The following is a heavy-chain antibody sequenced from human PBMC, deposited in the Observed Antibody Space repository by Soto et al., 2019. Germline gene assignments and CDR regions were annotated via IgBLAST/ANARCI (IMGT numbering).Heavy chain of an antibody. CDR2: IVPILGIA. CDR1: GGTFSSYT. Sequence: GASVKVSCKASGGTFSSYTISWVRQAPGQGLEWMGRIVPILGIANYAQKFQGRVTITADKSTSTAYMELSSLRSEDTAVYYCARGPLRNLGPSTLYYYMDVWGKGTTVTVSS. J-gene: IGHJ6*03. D-gene: IGHD3-16*01. V-gene: IGHV1-69*02. CDR3: ARGPLRNLGPSTLYYYMDV.